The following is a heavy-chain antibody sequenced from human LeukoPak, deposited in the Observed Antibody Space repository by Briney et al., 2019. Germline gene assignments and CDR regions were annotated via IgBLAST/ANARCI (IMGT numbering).Heavy chain of an antibody. Sequence: GGSLRLSCAASGFTFSSYGMHWVRQAPGKGLEWVAVLSYDGSNKYYADSVKGRFTISRDNSKNTLRLQMNSLRAEDTAVYYCAKSGTQYNSWFDPWGQGTLVTVSS. CDR2: LSYDGSNK. CDR3: AKSGTQYNSWFDP. V-gene: IGHV3-30*18. D-gene: IGHD6-6*01. J-gene: IGHJ5*02. CDR1: GFTFSSYG.